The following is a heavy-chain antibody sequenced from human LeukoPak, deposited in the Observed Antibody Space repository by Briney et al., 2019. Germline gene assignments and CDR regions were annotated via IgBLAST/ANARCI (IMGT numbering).Heavy chain of an antibody. D-gene: IGHD2-2*01. CDR2: INPNSGGT. CDR3: ARGEVLVVVPAALIAGTTGDAFDI. V-gene: IGHV1-2*02. Sequence: ASVKVSCKASGYTFTGYYMLWVRQAPGQGLEWMGWINPNSGGTNYAQRFQGRVTMTRDTSISTAYMELSRLRSDDTAVYYCARGEVLVVVPAALIAGTTGDAFDIWGQGTMVTVSS. CDR1: GYTFTGYY. J-gene: IGHJ3*02.